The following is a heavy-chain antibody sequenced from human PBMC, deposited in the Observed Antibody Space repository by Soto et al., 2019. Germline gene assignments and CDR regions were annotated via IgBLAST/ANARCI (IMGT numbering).Heavy chain of an antibody. D-gene: IGHD2-2*01. CDR1: GFTFSSYW. V-gene: IGHV3-74*03. Sequence: EVQLVESGGGLVQPGGSLRLSCAASGFTFSSYWMHWVRQAPGKGLVWVSRINSDGSSTTYADSVKGRFTISRDNAKNTVYLQMNSLGAEETAVYYCARGETCSSTSCYSVFDYWGQGTLVTVSS. CDR2: INSDGSST. J-gene: IGHJ4*02. CDR3: ARGETCSSTSCYSVFDY.